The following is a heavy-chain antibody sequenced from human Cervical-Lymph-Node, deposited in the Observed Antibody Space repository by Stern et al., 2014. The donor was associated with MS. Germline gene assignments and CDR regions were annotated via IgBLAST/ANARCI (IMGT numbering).Heavy chain of an antibody. Sequence: VHLVESGGGVVQPGRSLRLSCAASGFTFNNYGMHWVRQAPGKGLEWVAIILVDGSNKYYADSVQGRFTISRDNLKNTLYLQMNSLRGEDTAVYYCARDRGAAATNFDSWGQGTLVTVSS. V-gene: IGHV3-30*03. CDR1: GFTFNNYG. J-gene: IGHJ4*02. D-gene: IGHD6-13*01. CDR2: ILVDGSNK. CDR3: ARDRGAAATNFDS.